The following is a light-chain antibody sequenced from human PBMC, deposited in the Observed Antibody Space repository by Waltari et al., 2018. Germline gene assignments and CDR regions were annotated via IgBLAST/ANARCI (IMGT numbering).Light chain of an antibody. CDR2: EVS. Sequence: QSALTQPASVSGSPGQSITISCSGTDSDVAAYDLVSWYQQHPGKAPRLIIYEVSNRPSGISNRFSASKSGNTASLTISGLQAEDEADYYCSSYTTSSAPGVFGTGTRVTVL. V-gene: IGLV2-14*01. CDR3: SSYTTSSAPGV. J-gene: IGLJ1*01. CDR1: DSDVAAYDL.